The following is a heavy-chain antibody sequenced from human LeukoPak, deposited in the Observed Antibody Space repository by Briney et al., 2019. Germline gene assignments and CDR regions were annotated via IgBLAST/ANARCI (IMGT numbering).Heavy chain of an antibody. CDR2: FDPEDGET. V-gene: IGHV1-24*01. CDR3: ARGARIFPFDP. CDR1: GYTLTELS. J-gene: IGHJ5*02. D-gene: IGHD2-15*01. Sequence: ASVTVSCKVSGYTLTELSMHWVRQAPGKGLEWMGGFDPEDGETIYAQKIQGRVIMTEDTSTDTAYMELSSLRSEDTAVYYCARGARIFPFDPWGQGTLVTVSS.